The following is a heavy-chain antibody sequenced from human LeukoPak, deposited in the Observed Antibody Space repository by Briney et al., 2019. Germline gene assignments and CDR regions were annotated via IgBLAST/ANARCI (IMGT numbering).Heavy chain of an antibody. CDR3: GRSARGYYDIRSN. D-gene: IGHD3-9*01. V-gene: IGHV4-38-2*02. J-gene: IGHJ4*02. CDR2: IYHSGST. Sequence: SETLSRTGTVAGYSISSGYYGGWIRQPPGKGLEWIGSIYHSGSTYYNPSLKSRVTIAVDTSKTQFALSRMSVPSAHTALEYCGRSARGYYDIRSNWGEGTLVTVSS. CDR1: GYSISSGYY.